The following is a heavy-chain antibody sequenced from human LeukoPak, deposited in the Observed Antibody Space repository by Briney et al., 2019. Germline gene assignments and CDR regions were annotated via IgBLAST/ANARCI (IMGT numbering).Heavy chain of an antibody. J-gene: IGHJ5*02. V-gene: IGHV4-38-2*02. CDR3: ARGYRSSWYLSWFDP. D-gene: IGHD6-13*01. CDR1: GYSISSGYY. CDR2: IYHSGST. Sequence: TSETLSLTCTVSGYSISSGYYWDWIRQSPGKGLEWIGSIYHSGSTYYNPSMKSRVTISVDTSKNQFSLKLSSVTAADTAVYYCARGYRSSWYLSWFDPWGQGTLVTVSS.